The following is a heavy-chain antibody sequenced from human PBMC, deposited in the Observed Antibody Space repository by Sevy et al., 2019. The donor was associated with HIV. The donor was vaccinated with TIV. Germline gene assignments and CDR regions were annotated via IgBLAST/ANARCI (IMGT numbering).Heavy chain of an antibody. J-gene: IGHJ6*02. CDR3: TTEALDGDYGDYYVYGMDV. Sequence: GGSLRLSCAASGITFNNAWMSWVRQAPGKGLEWVGRIKGKIDDGTKDYAAPVKGRFSISKDDSKNTLYLQMNSLKTEDTAGYYCTTEALDGDYGDYYVYGMDVWGQGTTVTVSS. V-gene: IGHV3-15*01. CDR2: IKGKIDDGTK. CDR1: GITFNNAW. D-gene: IGHD4-17*01.